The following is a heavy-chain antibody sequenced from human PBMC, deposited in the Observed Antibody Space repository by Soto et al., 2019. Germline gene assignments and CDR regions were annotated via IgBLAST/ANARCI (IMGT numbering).Heavy chain of an antibody. D-gene: IGHD6-19*01. CDR3: ARTNSSGFYFDY. J-gene: IGHJ4*02. V-gene: IGHV3-33*01. CDR2: IWYDGSNK. CDR1: GFSLTGYG. Sequence: PGGSLRLSCEVSGFSLTGYGMHWVRQAPGKGLEWVAVIWYDGSNKYYADSVKGRFTISRDNSKNTLYLQMNSLRAEDTAVYYCARTNSSGFYFDYWGQGTLVTVSS.